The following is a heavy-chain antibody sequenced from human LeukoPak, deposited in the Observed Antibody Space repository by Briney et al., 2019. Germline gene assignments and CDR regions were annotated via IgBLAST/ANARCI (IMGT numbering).Heavy chain of an antibody. Sequence: SETLSLTCTVSGGSISSSSYYWGWIRQPPGKGLEWIGSIYYSGSTYCNPSLKSRVTISVDTSKNQFSLKLSSVTAADTAVYYCARDEVAAAGFDYWGQGTLVTVSS. J-gene: IGHJ4*02. CDR2: IYYSGST. CDR1: GGSISSSSYY. V-gene: IGHV4-39*02. D-gene: IGHD6-13*01. CDR3: ARDEVAAAGFDY.